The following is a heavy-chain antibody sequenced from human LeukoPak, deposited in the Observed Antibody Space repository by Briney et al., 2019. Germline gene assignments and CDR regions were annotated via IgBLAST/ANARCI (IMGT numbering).Heavy chain of an antibody. Sequence: SETLSLTCTVSGGSISSYYWNWIRQPPGKGLEWIGYIHYSGSTNYNPSLKSRVTISVDTTKNQFSLKLSSVTAADTAMYYCARRGGVEYSSGWYFDYWGQGTLVTVSS. D-gene: IGHD6-19*01. CDR2: IHYSGST. CDR1: GGSISSYY. CDR3: ARRGGVEYSSGWYFDY. V-gene: IGHV4-59*08. J-gene: IGHJ4*02.